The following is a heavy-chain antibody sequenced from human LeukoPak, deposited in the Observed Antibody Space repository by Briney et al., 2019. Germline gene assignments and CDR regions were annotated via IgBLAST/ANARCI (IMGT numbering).Heavy chain of an antibody. D-gene: IGHD5-18*01. CDR3: ATRYSYGFYYFDY. J-gene: IGHJ4*02. V-gene: IGHV1-24*01. Sequence: GASVKVSCKXSGYTLTELSMHWVRQAPGKGLEWMGGFDPEDGETIYAQKFQGRVTMTEDTSTDTAYMELSSLRSEDTAVYYCATRYSYGFYYFDYWGQGTLVTVSS. CDR1: GYTLTELS. CDR2: FDPEDGET.